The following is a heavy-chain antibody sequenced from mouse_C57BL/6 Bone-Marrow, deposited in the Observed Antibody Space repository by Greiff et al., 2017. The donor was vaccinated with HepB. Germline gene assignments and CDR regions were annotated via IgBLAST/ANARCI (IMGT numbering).Heavy chain of an antibody. CDR3: ARAYYGSSWWYFDY. CDR1: GIDFSRYW. CDR2: INPDSSTI. Sequence: EVKLMESGGGLVQPGGSLKLSCAASGIDFSRYWMSWVRRAPGKGLEWIGEINPDSSTINYAPSLKDKFIISRDNAKNTLYLQRSKVRSEDTALYYCARAYYGSSWWYFDYWGQGTTLTVSS. J-gene: IGHJ2*01. D-gene: IGHD1-1*01. V-gene: IGHV4-1*01.